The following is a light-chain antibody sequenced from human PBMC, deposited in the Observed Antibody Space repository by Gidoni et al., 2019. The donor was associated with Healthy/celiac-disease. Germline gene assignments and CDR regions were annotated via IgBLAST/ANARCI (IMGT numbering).Light chain of an antibody. V-gene: IGKV4-1*01. CDR2: WAS. Sequence: DIVMTQSPDFPAVSLGERATINCKSSKSVLYSSNNKNYLAWYQQKPGQPPKLLTYWASTRESGVPDLFIGSGSATDFTLTIGSLQAEDVAVYFCQQYYRTPWTFGQGTKVEIK. CDR1: KSVLYSSNNKNY. CDR3: QQYYRTPWT. J-gene: IGKJ1*01.